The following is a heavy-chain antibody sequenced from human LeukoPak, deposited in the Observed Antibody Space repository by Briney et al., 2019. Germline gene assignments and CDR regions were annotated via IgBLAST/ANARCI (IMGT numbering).Heavy chain of an antibody. CDR1: GFTFSNAW. CDR3: SRHGGYSHDLDL. J-gene: IGHJ5*02. V-gene: IGHV4-59*08. D-gene: IGHD5-18*01. CDR2: IYYSGST. Sequence: PGGSLRLSCAASGFTFSNAWMSWIRQPPGKGLEWIGYIYYSGSTSYNPSLKSRLTLSLDTSKNQFSLRLSSVTAADTAMYYCSRHGGYSHDLDLWGQGILVTVSS.